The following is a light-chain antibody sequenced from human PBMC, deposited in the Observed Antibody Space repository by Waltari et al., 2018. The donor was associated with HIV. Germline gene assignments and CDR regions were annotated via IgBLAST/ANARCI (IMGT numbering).Light chain of an antibody. Sequence: EIVTTQSPATLSVSPGKTATLSCRASQSVSSNFARYPQKAGKTARLLRYAASTRATGISPRFSGSGSGTRFVLTITSLQPEDVAVYYCQQYNDWLWFTFGQGTKLEIK. J-gene: IGKJ2*01. CDR3: QQYNDWLWFT. CDR1: QSVSSN. CDR2: AAS. V-gene: IGKV3-15*01.